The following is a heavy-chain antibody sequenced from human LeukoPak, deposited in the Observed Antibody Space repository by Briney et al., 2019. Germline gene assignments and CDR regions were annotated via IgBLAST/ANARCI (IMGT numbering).Heavy chain of an antibody. CDR1: GLTFSSYG. CDR3: AKDSASLSSHFATYFDY. Sequence: QPGGSLRLSCAASGLTFSSYGMHWVRQAPGKGLEWVAVISYDGSNKYYADSVKGRFTISRDNSKNPLYLQMNSLRAEDTAVYYCAKDSASLSSHFATYFDYWGQGTLVTVSS. D-gene: IGHD6-13*01. V-gene: IGHV3-30*18. J-gene: IGHJ4*02. CDR2: ISYDGSNK.